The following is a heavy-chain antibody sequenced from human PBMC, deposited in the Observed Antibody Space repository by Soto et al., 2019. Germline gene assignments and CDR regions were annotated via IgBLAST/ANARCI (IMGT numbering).Heavy chain of an antibody. CDR2: ISSNGGST. CDR3: VKDPGDCSGGSCYSVYFDY. D-gene: IGHD2-15*01. V-gene: IGHV3-64D*08. Sequence: GGSLRLSCSASGFTFSSYAMHWVRQAPGKGLEYVSAISSNGGSTYYADSVKGRFTISRDNSKNTLYLQMSSLRAEDTAVYYCVKDPGDCSGGSCYSVYFDYWGQGTLVTVSS. CDR1: GFTFSSYA. J-gene: IGHJ4*02.